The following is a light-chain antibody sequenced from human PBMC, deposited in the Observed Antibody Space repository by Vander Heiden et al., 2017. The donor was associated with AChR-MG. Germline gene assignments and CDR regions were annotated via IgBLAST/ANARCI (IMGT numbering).Light chain of an antibody. V-gene: IGKV1-9*01. Sequence: DIHLTQSPSFLSASVGDRVTITCRASPGINTSLGGDQHNPGKAPKLLIYGASTLQSGVPSRFSGSGSGTEFTLTISSLQPKDFATYYCQQLNIFLAFGQGTRLEIK. CDR2: GAS. CDR1: PGINTS. J-gene: IGKJ2*01. CDR3: QQLNIFLA.